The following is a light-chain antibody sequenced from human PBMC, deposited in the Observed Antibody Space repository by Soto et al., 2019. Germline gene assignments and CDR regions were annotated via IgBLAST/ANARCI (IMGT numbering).Light chain of an antibody. CDR3: LQYNQWVWT. Sequence: IEMTQSPATLSVSPGETVTLSCRASQSARIYLAWYQQKPGRTPRLLIQGASTRAPGVPARFSGSGSGTDFTLTIISLQSEDSAIYYCLQYNQWVWTFGQGTKLEI. CDR2: GAS. J-gene: IGKJ1*01. CDR1: QSARIY. V-gene: IGKV3-15*01.